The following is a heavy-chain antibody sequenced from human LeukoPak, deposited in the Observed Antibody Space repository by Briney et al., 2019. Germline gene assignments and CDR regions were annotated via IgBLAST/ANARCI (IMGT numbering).Heavy chain of an antibody. V-gene: IGHV3-23*01. Sequence: QPGASLKLSCAASGFTFSSYAMSWVRQAPGKGLEWVSAISGSDGSTYYADSVKGRFTISRDNSKNTLYLQMNSLRAEDTAVYYCANSPGSSWRYNWFDPWGQGTLVTVSS. J-gene: IGHJ5*02. CDR2: ISGSDGST. CDR3: ANSPGSSWRYNWFDP. D-gene: IGHD6-13*01. CDR1: GFTFSSYA.